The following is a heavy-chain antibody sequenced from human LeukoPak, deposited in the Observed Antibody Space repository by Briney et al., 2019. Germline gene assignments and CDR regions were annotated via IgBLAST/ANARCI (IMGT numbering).Heavy chain of an antibody. Sequence: ASVKVSCKASGGTFSSYAISWVRQAPGQGLEWMGGIIPIFGTANYAQKFQGRVTITADESTSTAYMELSSLRSEDTAVYYCARDSAHYCGGDCYPDAFDIWGQGTMVTVSS. CDR1: GGTFSSYA. CDR2: IIPIFGTA. CDR3: ARDSAHYCGGDCYPDAFDI. J-gene: IGHJ3*02. V-gene: IGHV1-69*13. D-gene: IGHD2-21*01.